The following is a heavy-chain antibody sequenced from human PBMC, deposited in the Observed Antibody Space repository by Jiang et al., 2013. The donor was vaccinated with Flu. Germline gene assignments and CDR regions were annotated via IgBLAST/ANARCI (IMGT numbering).Heavy chain of an antibody. D-gene: IGHD3-16*01. Sequence: GAEVKKPGASVKVSCKASGYTFTSYYMHWVRQAPGQGLEWMGIINPSGGSRSYAQKFQGRVTMTRDTSTSTVYMELSSLRSEDTAVYYCARALGEFGFWNYGMDVWGQGTTVTVSS. CDR3: ARALGEFGFWNYGMDV. J-gene: IGHJ6*02. CDR1: GYTFTSYY. CDR2: INPSGGSR. V-gene: IGHV1-46*03.